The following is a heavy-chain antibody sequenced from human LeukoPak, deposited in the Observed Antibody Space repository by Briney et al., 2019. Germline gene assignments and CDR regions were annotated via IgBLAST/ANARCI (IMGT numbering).Heavy chain of an antibody. CDR2: IIPIFGTA. Sequence: ASVKVSCKASGYTFTSYYVHWVRQAPGQGLEWMGGIIPIFGTANYAQKFQGRVTITADKSTSTAYMELSSLRSEDTAVYYCAGVGRYCSSTSCYPFDPWGQGTLVTVSS. CDR1: GYTFTSYY. D-gene: IGHD2-2*01. J-gene: IGHJ5*02. V-gene: IGHV1-69*06. CDR3: AGVGRYCSSTSCYPFDP.